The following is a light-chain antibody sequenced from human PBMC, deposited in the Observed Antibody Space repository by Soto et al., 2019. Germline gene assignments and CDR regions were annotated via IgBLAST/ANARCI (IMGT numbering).Light chain of an antibody. CDR2: WAS. V-gene: IGKV4-1*01. Sequence: DIVMTQSTASLAVSLGERATINCKSSQSVLYTSNNRNYLAWYQQNPGPPPKLLIYWASTRDPGVPDRFSGSGSGTDFNLTISSLQAEDVAVYYCQQYYGNLITFGQGTRLEI. CDR3: QQYYGNLIT. J-gene: IGKJ5*01. CDR1: QSVLYTSNNRNY.